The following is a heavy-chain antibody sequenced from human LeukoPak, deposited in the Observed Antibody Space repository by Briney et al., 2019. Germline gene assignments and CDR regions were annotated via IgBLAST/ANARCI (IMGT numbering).Heavy chain of an antibody. J-gene: IGHJ4*02. D-gene: IGHD5-18*01. V-gene: IGHV3-20*04. CDR1: GFSFDDYG. CDR2: MNWNGGST. Sequence: GGSLRLSCAASGFSFDDYGMSWVRQVPGKGLEWVSGMNWNGGSTSYTDSVKGRFTISRDNAKNSLYLQMHSLRAEDTAVYYCANDLGWIQLNLGRGQGTLVTVSS. CDR3: ANDLGWIQLNLG.